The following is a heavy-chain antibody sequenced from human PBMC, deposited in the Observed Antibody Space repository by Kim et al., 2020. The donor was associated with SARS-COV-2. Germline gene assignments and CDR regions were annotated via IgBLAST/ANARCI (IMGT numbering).Heavy chain of an antibody. CDR2: VYHTGNT. CDR1: GGAIRSYY. Sequence: ETLSLTCSVSGGAIRSYYWTWIRQPPGKKLEWIGYVYHTGNTNYNPSLRGRVTISLDTSKRQFSLTLTSVTAADTAVYYCASTGVGAVGWFDPWGQGTLVSVSS. J-gene: IGHJ5*02. V-gene: IGHV4-59*01. D-gene: IGHD1-26*01. CDR3: ASTGVGAVGWFDP.